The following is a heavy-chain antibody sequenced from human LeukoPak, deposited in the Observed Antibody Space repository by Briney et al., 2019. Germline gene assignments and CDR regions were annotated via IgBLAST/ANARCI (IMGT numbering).Heavy chain of an antibody. D-gene: IGHD3-22*01. J-gene: IGHJ4*02. CDR2: IYYSGST. Sequence: SETLSLTCTVSGGSISSSGYYWGWIRQPPGKGLEWIGSIYYSGSTYYNPSRKSRVTISVDTSKNQFSLKLSSVTAADTAVYYCARVYCSSTSCFDYYDSSGYYTEVVYFDYWGQGTLVTVSS. CDR1: GGSISSSGYY. V-gene: IGHV4-39*07. CDR3: ARVYCSSTSCFDYYDSSGYYTEVVYFDY.